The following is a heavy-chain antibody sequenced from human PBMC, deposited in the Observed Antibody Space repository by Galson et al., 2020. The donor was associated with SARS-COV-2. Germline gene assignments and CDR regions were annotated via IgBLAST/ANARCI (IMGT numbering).Heavy chain of an antibody. V-gene: IGHV4-34*01. D-gene: IGHD6-13*01. CDR2: INHSGST. J-gene: IGHJ6*02. CDR3: ARGRIAAAGLDYYYYGMDV. CDR1: GGSFSGYY. Sequence: SETLSLTCAVYGGSFSGYYWSWIRQPPGKGLEWIGEINHSGSTNYNPSLTSRVTISVDTSKNQFSLKLSSVTAADTAVYYCARGRIAAAGLDYYYYGMDVWGQGTTVTVSS.